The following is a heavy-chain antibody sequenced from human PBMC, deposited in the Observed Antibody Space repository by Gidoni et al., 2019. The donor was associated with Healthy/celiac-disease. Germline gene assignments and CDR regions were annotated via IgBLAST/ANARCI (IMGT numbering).Heavy chain of an antibody. V-gene: IGHV1-46*03. Sequence: QVQLVQSGAEVKKPGASVKVSCKASGYTFPSYYMHWVRQAPGQGLEWMGIINPSGGSTSYAQKFQGRVTMTRDTSTSTVYMELSSLRSEDTAVYYCARDGTYYYGSGSYYTTNYYYYYGMDVWGQGTTVTVSS. CDR1: GYTFPSYY. CDR2: INPSGGST. CDR3: ARDGTYYYGSGSYYTTNYYYYYGMDV. D-gene: IGHD3-10*01. J-gene: IGHJ6*02.